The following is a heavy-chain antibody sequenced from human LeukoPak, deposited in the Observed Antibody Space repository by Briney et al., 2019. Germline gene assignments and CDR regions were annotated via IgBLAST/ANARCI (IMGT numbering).Heavy chain of an antibody. Sequence: ASVKVSCKASGYTFTSYAMHWVRQAPGQRLEWMGWINAGNGNTKYSQKFQGRVTITRDTSASTAYMELSSLRSEDTAVYYCARQTTMVRGVTTGYYYYYGMDVWGQGTTVTVSS. D-gene: IGHD3-10*01. CDR1: GYTFTSYA. J-gene: IGHJ6*02. V-gene: IGHV1-3*01. CDR2: INAGNGNT. CDR3: ARQTTMVRGVTTGYYYYYGMDV.